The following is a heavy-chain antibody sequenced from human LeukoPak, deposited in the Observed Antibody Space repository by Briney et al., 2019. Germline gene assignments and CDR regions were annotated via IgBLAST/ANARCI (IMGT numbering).Heavy chain of an antibody. Sequence: GGSLRLSCAASGFTFSSYTMSWVRQAPGKGLERVSSISGSGGNTYNADSVKGRFTISRDNSKNTLFLQMNSLRAEDTAIYYCAKRAGSSSSRYFEYWGQGTLVTVSS. D-gene: IGHD6-6*01. V-gene: IGHV3-23*01. J-gene: IGHJ4*02. CDR2: ISGSGGNT. CDR3: AKRAGSSSSRYFEY. CDR1: GFTFSSYT.